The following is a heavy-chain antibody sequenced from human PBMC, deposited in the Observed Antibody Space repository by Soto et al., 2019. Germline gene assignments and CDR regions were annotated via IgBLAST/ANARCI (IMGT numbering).Heavy chain of an antibody. V-gene: IGHV1-3*01. CDR3: ARDVRSSIDN. CDR1: GYTFTSYA. Sequence: QVQLVQSGAEVKTPGASVNVSCRASGYTFTSYAIHWLRQAPGQGLEWMGWINAGNGDAKYSENFQGRVTVSRDTFASTLYMELNSLRPADTAVYYCARDVRSSIDNWGQGTLVTASS. D-gene: IGHD3-10*01. J-gene: IGHJ4*02. CDR2: INAGNGDA.